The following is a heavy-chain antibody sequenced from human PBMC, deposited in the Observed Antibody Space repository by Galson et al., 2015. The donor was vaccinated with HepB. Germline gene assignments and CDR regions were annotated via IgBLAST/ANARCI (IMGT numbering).Heavy chain of an antibody. V-gene: IGHV1-69*13. CDR1: GGTFSSYA. CDR2: IIPIFGTA. J-gene: IGHJ6*03. D-gene: IGHD6-6*01. CDR3: ARGSIAARPPYYYYMDV. Sequence: SVKVSCKASGGTFSSYAISWVRQAPGQGLEWMGGIIPIFGTANYAQKFQGRVTITADESTSTAYMELSSLRSEDTAVYYCARGSIAARPPYYYYMDVWGKGTTVTVSS.